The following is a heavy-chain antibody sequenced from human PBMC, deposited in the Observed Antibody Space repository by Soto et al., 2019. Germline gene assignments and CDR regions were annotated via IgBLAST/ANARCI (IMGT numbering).Heavy chain of an antibody. D-gene: IGHD2-2*01. Sequence: QVQLVQSGAEVRKPGSSVKVSCKASGGIFSDYTLTWVRQAPGQGLEWMGRIIPILNQATYSQKFQGRVTSTADKSTSKAQMEVSSPRSEDTAVYYCASVTSTYLCSFYDGMDVWGQGTPVTVSS. J-gene: IGHJ6*02. CDR3: ASVTSTYLCSFYDGMDV. V-gene: IGHV1-69*02. CDR1: GGIFSDYT. CDR2: IIPILNQA.